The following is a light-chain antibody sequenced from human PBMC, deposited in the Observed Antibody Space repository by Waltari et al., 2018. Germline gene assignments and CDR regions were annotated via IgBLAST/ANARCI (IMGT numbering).Light chain of an antibody. J-gene: IGLJ3*02. CDR3: GAWDASLGTVM. Sequence: AELTHPASVTEAPGQRVTISWSGSSPELEKQYVPGSQQVPGTSPPLLIYYYNKRPSATPDLFSCSTSGPSTTLYITGLQTWDSAYYYCGAWDASLGTVMFGGGTKLTVL. V-gene: IGLV1-51*01. CDR2: YYN. CDR1: SPELEKQY.